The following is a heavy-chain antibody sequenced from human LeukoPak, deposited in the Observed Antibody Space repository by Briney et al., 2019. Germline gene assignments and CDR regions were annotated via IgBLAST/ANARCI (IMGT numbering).Heavy chain of an antibody. J-gene: IGHJ4*02. CDR3: ATRKNYNYVWGSYVY. CDR1: GYTLTELS. CDR2: FGPEDGET. V-gene: IGHV1-24*01. D-gene: IGHD3-16*01. Sequence: GASVKVSCKXSGYTLTELSMHWLRQSPRNGRGRMGGFGPEDGETIYAQKFQGRVTMTEDPSTDKAYVELSSLRSEDTAVYYCATRKNYNYVWGSYVYWGQGTLVTVSS.